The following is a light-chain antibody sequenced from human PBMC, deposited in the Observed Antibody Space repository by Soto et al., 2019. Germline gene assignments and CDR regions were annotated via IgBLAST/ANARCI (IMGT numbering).Light chain of an antibody. J-gene: IGKJ2*01. V-gene: IGKV1-39*01. CDR1: QSINSN. Sequence: DIQMTQSPSSVSASVGDRVTITCRASQSINSNLNWYQQKPGKAPNLLIFAASSLQSGVPSRFSGSGSGTDFTLTISSLQPEDFATYFCQQSYSTPYTFGQGTKVDIK. CDR3: QQSYSTPYT. CDR2: AAS.